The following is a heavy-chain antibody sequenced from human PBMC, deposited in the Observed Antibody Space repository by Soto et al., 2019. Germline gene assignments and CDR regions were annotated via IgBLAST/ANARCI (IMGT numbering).Heavy chain of an antibody. CDR2: IWYDGSNK. J-gene: IGHJ6*02. CDR3: ARRYRYCSSTSCYTGYGVYYYYGMDV. D-gene: IGHD2-2*02. V-gene: IGHV3-33*01. CDR1: GFTFSSYG. Sequence: GGSLRLSCAASGFTFSSYGMHWVRQAPGKGLEWVAVIWYDGSNKYYADSVKGRFTISRDNSKNTLYLQMNSLRAEDTAVYYCARRYRYCSSTSCYTGYGVYYYYGMDVWGQGTTVTVSS.